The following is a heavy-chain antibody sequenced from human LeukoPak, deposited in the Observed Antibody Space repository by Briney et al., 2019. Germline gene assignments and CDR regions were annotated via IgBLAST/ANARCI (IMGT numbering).Heavy chain of an antibody. Sequence: GGSLRLSCPASGFTFSGSAMHWVRQASGKGLEWVGRIRSKANSYATAYAASVKGRFTISRDDSKNTAYLQMNSLKTEDTAVYYCTRHNYYDSSGLFDYWGQGTLVTVSS. CDR3: TRHNYYDSSGLFDY. CDR1: GFTFSGSA. V-gene: IGHV3-73*01. J-gene: IGHJ4*02. CDR2: IRSKANSYAT. D-gene: IGHD3-22*01.